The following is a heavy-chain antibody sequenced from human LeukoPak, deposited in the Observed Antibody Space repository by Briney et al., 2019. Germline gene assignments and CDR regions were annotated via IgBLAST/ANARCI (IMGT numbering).Heavy chain of an antibody. Sequence: ASVKVSCKASGYTFTSYGISWVRQAPGQGLEWMGWISAYNGNTNYAQKLQGRVTMTTDTSTSTAYTELRSLRSDDTAVYYCARGQDTPYYYYMDVWGKGTTVTVSS. CDR2: ISAYNGNT. D-gene: IGHD2-15*01. CDR3: ARGQDTPYYYYMDV. CDR1: GYTFTSYG. J-gene: IGHJ6*03. V-gene: IGHV1-18*01.